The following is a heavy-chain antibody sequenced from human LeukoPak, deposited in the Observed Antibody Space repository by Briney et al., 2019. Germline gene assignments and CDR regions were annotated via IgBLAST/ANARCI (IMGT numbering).Heavy chain of an antibody. CDR2: ISAYSGNT. Sequence: PSVKVSCKASGYTFTSYGISWVRQAPGQGLEWMGWISAYSGNTNYAQKLQGRVTMTTDTSTSTAYMELRSLRSDDTAVYYCARERDSSGYYPDAFDIWGQGTMVTVSS. J-gene: IGHJ3*02. CDR1: GYTFTSYG. D-gene: IGHD3-22*01. CDR3: ARERDSSGYYPDAFDI. V-gene: IGHV1-18*01.